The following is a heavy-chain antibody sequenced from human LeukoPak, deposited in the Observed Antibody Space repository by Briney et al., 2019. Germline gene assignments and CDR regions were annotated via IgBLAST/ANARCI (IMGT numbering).Heavy chain of an antibody. CDR3: ARLWAAAAY. V-gene: IGHV4-34*01. J-gene: IGHJ4*02. D-gene: IGHD6-13*01. CDR2: INHSGST. CDR1: GGSLTGYY. Sequence: SETLSLTCTVSGGSLTGYYWSWIRQPPGKGLEWIGEINHSGSTNYNPSLKSRVTISVDTSKNQFSLKLSSVTAADTAVYYCARLWAAAAYWGQGTLVTVSS.